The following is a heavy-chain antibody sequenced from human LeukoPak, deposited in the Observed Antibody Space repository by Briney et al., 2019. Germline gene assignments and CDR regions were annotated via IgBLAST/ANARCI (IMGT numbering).Heavy chain of an antibody. J-gene: IGHJ4*02. Sequence: GGSLRLSCAASGFTFITYSMNWVRQAPGKGLEWVSSISSSSSYIYYADSVRGRFTISRDNPKHSPYLQMTSLRAEDTAVYYCARVALVSGPSYGSESGAADYWGQGNLVTVSS. CDR1: GFTFITYS. D-gene: IGHD3-10*01. CDR3: ARVALVSGPSYGSESGAADY. CDR2: ISSSSSYI. V-gene: IGHV3-21*01.